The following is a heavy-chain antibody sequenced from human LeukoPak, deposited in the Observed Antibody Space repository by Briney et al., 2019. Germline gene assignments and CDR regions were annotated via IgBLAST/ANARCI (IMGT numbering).Heavy chain of an antibody. J-gene: IGHJ4*02. V-gene: IGHV3-21*01. Sequence: KPGGSLRLSCVASGFALNSYTMNWVRQAPGKGLEWVSSISTVGTYIYYADSVKGRFTISRDNAKNSLYLQMNSLRAEDTAVYYCARDLREREEWLLLPGFFDYWGQGTLVTVSS. CDR1: GFALNSYT. D-gene: IGHD3-22*01. CDR3: ARDLREREEWLLLPGFFDY. CDR2: ISTVGTYI.